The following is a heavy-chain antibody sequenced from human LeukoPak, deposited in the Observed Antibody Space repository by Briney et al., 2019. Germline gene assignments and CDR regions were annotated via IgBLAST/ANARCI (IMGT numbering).Heavy chain of an antibody. V-gene: IGHV4-4*07. Sequence: TETLSLTCTVSGGSINSYWSWIRQPAGKGLEWIGRISGSGTITYNPALQSRLSISIDTSKNQFSLKLMSVTAADTAVYYCARDSGTTGEVKFDPWGQGTLVTVSS. D-gene: IGHD3-10*01. CDR1: GGSINSY. J-gene: IGHJ5*02. CDR2: ISGSGTI. CDR3: ARDSGTTGEVKFDP.